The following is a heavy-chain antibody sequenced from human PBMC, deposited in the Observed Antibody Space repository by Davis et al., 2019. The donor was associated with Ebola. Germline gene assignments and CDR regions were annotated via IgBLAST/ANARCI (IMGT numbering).Heavy chain of an antibody. V-gene: IGHV1-69*13. CDR3: ARDRAEYQLLSDV. J-gene: IGHJ6*02. CDR1: GGTFSSYA. CDR2: IIPIFGTA. Sequence: AASVKVSCKASGGTFSSYAISWVRQAPGQGLEWMGGIIPIFGTANYAQKFQGRVTITADESTSTAYMELSSLRSEDTAVYYCARDRAEYQLLSDVWGQGTTVTVSS. D-gene: IGHD2-2*01.